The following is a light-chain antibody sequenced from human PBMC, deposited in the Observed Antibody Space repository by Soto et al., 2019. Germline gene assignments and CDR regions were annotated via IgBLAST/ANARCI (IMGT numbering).Light chain of an antibody. Sequence: EIVMTQSPATLSVSPGERATLSCRASQSVSSNLAWYQQKPGQAPRLLIYGASTRATGIPARFSGSGSGTECTLTISGLQSEDFAVYYCQQYSNWPPYTFGQGTKLEIK. CDR1: QSVSSN. CDR3: QQYSNWPPYT. J-gene: IGKJ2*01. V-gene: IGKV3-15*01. CDR2: GAS.